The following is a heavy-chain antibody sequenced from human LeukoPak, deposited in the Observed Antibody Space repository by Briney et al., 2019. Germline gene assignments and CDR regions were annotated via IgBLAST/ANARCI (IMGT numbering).Heavy chain of an antibody. CDR2: INPGNGDT. Sequence: ASVTVSCKASGYTFTGYYMHWVRQAPGQSLEWMGCINPGNGDTKYSQEFQGRVTITRDTSATTAYTQLSSLRSDDMGVYYCTLYNYWGQGNLVTVSS. CDR1: GYTFTGYY. V-gene: IGHV1-3*03. CDR3: TLYNY. J-gene: IGHJ4*02. D-gene: IGHD2-2*02.